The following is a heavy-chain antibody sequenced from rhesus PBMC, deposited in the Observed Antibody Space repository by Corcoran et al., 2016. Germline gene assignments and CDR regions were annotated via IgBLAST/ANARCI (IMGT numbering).Heavy chain of an antibody. V-gene: IGHV4-169*02. CDR2: IYGSGSST. D-gene: IGHD3-34*01. Sequence: QVQPQESGPGLVKPSETLSVTCAVSGGSISSSYWSWIRQAPGKGLEWIGYIYGSGSSTNYNPSLKSRVTLSVDTSKNQFSLKLSSVTAADTAVYYCASGGDYYPYYFDYWGQGVLVTVSS. CDR3: ASGGDYYPYYFDY. J-gene: IGHJ4*01. CDR1: GGSISSSY.